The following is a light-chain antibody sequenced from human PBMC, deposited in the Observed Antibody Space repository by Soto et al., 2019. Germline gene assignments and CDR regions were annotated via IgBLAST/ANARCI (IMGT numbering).Light chain of an antibody. Sequence: DIQMTQSHSTLSASVRDRLTTSCRASQSISSWLAWYQQKPGKAPKLLIYKASSLESGVPSRFSGSGSGTEFTLTISSLQPDDFAAYYCQQYNSYSTFGQGTKVDIK. CDR3: QQYNSYST. CDR1: QSISSW. J-gene: IGKJ1*01. CDR2: KAS. V-gene: IGKV1-5*03.